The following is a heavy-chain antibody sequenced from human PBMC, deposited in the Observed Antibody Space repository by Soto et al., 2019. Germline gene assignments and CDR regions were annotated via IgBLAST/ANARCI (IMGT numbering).Heavy chain of an antibody. J-gene: IGHJ4*02. CDR3: AQNEQGLATPPVA. CDR1: WFTFSSFV. D-gene: IGHD6-19*01. V-gene: IGHV3-23*01. CDR2: ITASGYTS. Sequence: GASLRLSCTASWFTFSSFVMSCVHQATGKGLEWVADITASGYTSKEADSVKGRFTISRDNSKSTLYLQMNSLRAEDTAIYYCAQNEQGLATPPVAWAQGSLVRVSS.